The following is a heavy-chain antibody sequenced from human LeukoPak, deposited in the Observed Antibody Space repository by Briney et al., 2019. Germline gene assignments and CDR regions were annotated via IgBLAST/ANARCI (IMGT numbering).Heavy chain of an antibody. J-gene: IGHJ4*02. D-gene: IGHD5-24*01. CDR1: GGSFSTYY. V-gene: IGHV4-34*01. CDR3: ARGDGEMATVLPSSVSLGNYDY. Sequence: SETLSLTCAVYGGSFSTYYWSWIRQPPGKGLEWIGEINHSGSTNYNPSLKSRVTISINTSKNQFSLKLSSVTAADTAVYYCARGDGEMATVLPSSVSLGNYDYWGQGALVTVSS. CDR2: INHSGST.